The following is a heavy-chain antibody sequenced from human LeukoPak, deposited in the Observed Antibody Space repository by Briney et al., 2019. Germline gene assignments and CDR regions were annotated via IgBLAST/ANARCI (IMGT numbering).Heavy chain of an antibody. CDR3: ARIRYYDFWSGYSNYYGMDV. J-gene: IGHJ6*02. D-gene: IGHD3-3*01. Sequence: SVKVSCKASGYTFTGYYMHWVRQAPGQGLEWMGRIIPILGIANYAQKFQGRVTITADKSTSTAYMELSSLRSEDTAVYYCARIRYYDFWSGYSNYYGMDVWGQGTTVTVSS. V-gene: IGHV1-69*02. CDR2: IIPILGIA. CDR1: GYTFTGYY.